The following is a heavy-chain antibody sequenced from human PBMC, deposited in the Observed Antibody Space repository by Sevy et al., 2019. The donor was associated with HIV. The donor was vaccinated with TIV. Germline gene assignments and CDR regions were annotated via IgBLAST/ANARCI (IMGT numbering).Heavy chain of an antibody. CDR3: VRAIAADGSF. D-gene: IGHD6-13*01. Sequence: GGSLRLSCAASGFTMSSYWVTWVRQAPGKGLEWVANIKQDGSVKYYVDSVKGRFTISRDNARNLLYLQMNSLRAEDTALYYCVRAIAADGSFWGQGTLVTVSS. V-gene: IGHV3-7*01. J-gene: IGHJ4*02. CDR1: GFTMSSYW. CDR2: IKQDGSVK.